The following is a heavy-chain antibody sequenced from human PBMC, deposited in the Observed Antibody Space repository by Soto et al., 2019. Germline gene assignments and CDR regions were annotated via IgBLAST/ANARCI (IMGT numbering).Heavy chain of an antibody. CDR1: GYTFTSYG. Sequence: WASVKVSCKASGYTFTSYGISWVRQAPGQGLEWMGWISAYNGNTNYAQKLQGRVTMTTDTSTSTAYMELRSLRSDDTAVYYCARGVAVAGEPGNWFDPWGQGTLVTVSS. J-gene: IGHJ5*02. D-gene: IGHD6-19*01. V-gene: IGHV1-18*01. CDR2: ISAYNGNT. CDR3: ARGVAVAGEPGNWFDP.